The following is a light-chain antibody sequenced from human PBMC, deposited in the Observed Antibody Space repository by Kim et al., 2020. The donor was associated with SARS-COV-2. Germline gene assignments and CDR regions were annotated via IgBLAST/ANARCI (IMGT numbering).Light chain of an antibody. CDR2: TAS. CDR1: TGAVNSGYY. Sequence: QAVVTQEPSLTVSPGGTVTRTCASNTGAVNSGYYPNWFQLKPGQAPRSMIHTASGRHSWTPARFSGSLLGGKAALTLSGVQPEDEAEYYCLLYYGGVWVFGGGTQLTVL. CDR3: LLYYGGVWV. V-gene: IGLV7-43*01. J-gene: IGLJ3*02.